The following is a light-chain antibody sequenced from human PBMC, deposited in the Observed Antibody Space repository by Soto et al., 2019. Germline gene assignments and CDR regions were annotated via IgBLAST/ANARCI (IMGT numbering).Light chain of an antibody. CDR1: NSDVGSHNF. CDR3: CSLTNGATWV. J-gene: IGLJ3*02. V-gene: IGLV2-23*01. CDR2: EAS. Sequence: QSALTQPASVSGSPGQSITISCTGTNSDVGSHNFVSWYQQYPGKAPKLLIYEASKRPSGLSNRFSGSKSGHTASLTISGLQAEDEADYYCCSLTNGATWVFGGGTKLTVL.